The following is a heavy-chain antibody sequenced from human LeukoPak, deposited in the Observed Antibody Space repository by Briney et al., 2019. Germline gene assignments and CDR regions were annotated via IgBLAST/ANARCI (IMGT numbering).Heavy chain of an antibody. J-gene: IGHJ4*02. CDR1: GYTLINYY. Sequence: ASVKVFCKASGYTLINYYMQWVRQAPGQGLEWMGIINPSAGSTSYAQKFQGRVSMTRDTSTSTVYMQLSSLKSEDTAIYYCARTHSWGDKGYFDFWGQGTLVTVSS. D-gene: IGHD7-27*01. CDR2: INPSAGST. CDR3: ARTHSWGDKGYFDF. V-gene: IGHV1-46*03.